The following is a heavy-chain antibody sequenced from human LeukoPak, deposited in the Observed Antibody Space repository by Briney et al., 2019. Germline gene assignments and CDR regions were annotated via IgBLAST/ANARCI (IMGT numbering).Heavy chain of an antibody. D-gene: IGHD3-3*01. Sequence: TSQTLSLTCTVSGGSISSGDYYWSWIRQPPGKGLEWIGYIYYSGSTYYNPSLKSRVTISVDTSKNQFSLKLSSVTAADTAVYYCARDPAYDFWSGPFDYWGQGTLVTVSS. J-gene: IGHJ4*02. V-gene: IGHV4-30-4*01. CDR3: ARDPAYDFWSGPFDY. CDR1: GGSISSGDYY. CDR2: IYYSGST.